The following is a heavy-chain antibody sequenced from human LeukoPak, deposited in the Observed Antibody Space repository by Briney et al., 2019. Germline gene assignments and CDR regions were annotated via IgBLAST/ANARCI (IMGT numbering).Heavy chain of an antibody. Sequence: GASVKVSCKASGGTFSSYAISWVRQAPGQGLEWMGRIIPILGIANYAQKFQGRVTITADKSTSTAYMELSSLRSEDTAVYYCVRDRPHNWFDPWGQGTLVTVSS. CDR2: IIPILGIA. V-gene: IGHV1-69*04. CDR3: VRDRPHNWFDP. J-gene: IGHJ5*02. CDR1: GGTFSSYA.